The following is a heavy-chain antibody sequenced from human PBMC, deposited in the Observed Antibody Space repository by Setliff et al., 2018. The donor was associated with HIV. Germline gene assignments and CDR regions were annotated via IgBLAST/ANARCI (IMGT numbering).Heavy chain of an antibody. CDR1: GGSFSGHY. V-gene: IGHV4-34*01. D-gene: IGHD3-3*01. Sequence: SETQSLTCAVYGGSFSGHYWSWIRQPPGKGLEWIGEINHSGISNFNPSLKSRVTIPIDTPRNQFSLKLSSVTAADTAVYYCARGGGFWSGQLDFWGQGTLVTVSS. CDR3: ARGGGFWSGQLDF. CDR2: INHSGIS. J-gene: IGHJ4*02.